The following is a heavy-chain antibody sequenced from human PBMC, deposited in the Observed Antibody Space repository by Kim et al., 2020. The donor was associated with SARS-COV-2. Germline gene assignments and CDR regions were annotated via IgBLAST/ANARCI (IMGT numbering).Heavy chain of an antibody. Sequence: GGSLRLSCAASGFAFSDNYMDWVRQAPVKGLEWVGRSRNKAGGYTPQYAASVKGRFVISRDDSENSMYLQMTSLKTEDTAVYYCTGDLVGPTGMAYWGQGTLVTVSS. J-gene: IGHJ4*02. D-gene: IGHD1-26*01. CDR3: TGDLVGPTGMAY. CDR2: SRNKAGGYTP. V-gene: IGHV3-72*01. CDR1: GFAFSDNY.